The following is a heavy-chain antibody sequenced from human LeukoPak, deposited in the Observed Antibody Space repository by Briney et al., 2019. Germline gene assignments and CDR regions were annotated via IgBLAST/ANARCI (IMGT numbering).Heavy chain of an antibody. V-gene: IGHV3-21*01. CDR1: GFTFSSYS. CDR3: ARDVDEGAFDY. CDR2: ISSSSSYI. J-gene: IGHJ4*02. Sequence: GGSLRLSCAAFGFTFSSYSMNWVRQAPGKGLEWVSSISSSSSYIYYADSVKGRFTISRDNAKNSLYLQMNSLRAEDTAVYYCARDVDEGAFDYWGQGTLVTVSS. D-gene: IGHD2-15*01.